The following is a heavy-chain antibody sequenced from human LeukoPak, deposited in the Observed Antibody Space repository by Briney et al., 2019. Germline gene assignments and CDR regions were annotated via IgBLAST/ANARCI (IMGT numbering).Heavy chain of an antibody. D-gene: IGHD6-13*01. Sequence: SETLSLTCTVSGGSISSYYWSWIRQPPGKGLEWIGYIYYSGSTNYNPSLKSRVTISVDTSKNQFSLKLSSVTAADTAVYYCARARTGSSSWYESAFDIWGQGTMVTVSS. CDR1: GGSISSYY. J-gene: IGHJ3*02. CDR3: ARARTGSSSWYESAFDI. CDR2: IYYSGST. V-gene: IGHV4-59*01.